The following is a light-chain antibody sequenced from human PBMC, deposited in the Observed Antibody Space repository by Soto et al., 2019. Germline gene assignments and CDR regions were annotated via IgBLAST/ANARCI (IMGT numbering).Light chain of an antibody. CDR2: DAS. CDR1: QDISKR. Sequence: DIQMNKSASSLSASGGDRVSVTCQASQDISKRLNWYQQKQGKAPKLLIYDASNLETGVPSRFSGSRSGTDGKFIISSLKNEDVATYYCQQYDNLTITFAQGTRLEIK. J-gene: IGKJ5*01. V-gene: IGKV1-33*01. CDR3: QQYDNLTIT.